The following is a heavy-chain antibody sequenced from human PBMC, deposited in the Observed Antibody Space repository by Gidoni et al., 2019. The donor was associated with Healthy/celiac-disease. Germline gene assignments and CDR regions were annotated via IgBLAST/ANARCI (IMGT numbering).Heavy chain of an antibody. D-gene: IGHD3-16*02. Sequence: QVQLVESGGGVVQPGRSLRLSCAASGFTFSSYGMHWVRQAPGKGLEWVAVISNDGSNKYYADSVKGRFTISRDNSKNTLYLQMNSLRAEDTAVYYCAKEGAFGGVIVGFDYWGQGTLVTVSS. V-gene: IGHV3-30*18. CDR3: AKEGAFGGVIVGFDY. J-gene: IGHJ4*02. CDR2: ISNDGSNK. CDR1: GFTFSSYG.